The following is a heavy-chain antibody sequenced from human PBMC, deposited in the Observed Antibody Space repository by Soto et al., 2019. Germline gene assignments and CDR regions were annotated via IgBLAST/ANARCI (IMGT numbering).Heavy chain of an antibody. CDR1: GGSISSYY. CDR2: IYYSGST. V-gene: IGHV4-59*12. CDR3: ARATTRGGSFDI. D-gene: IGHD3-16*01. J-gene: IGHJ3*02. Sequence: PSETLSLTCTVSGGSISSYYWSWIRQPPGKGLEWIGYIYYSGSTNYNPSLKSRVTISVDTSKNQFSLKLSSVTAADTAVYYCARATTRGGSFDIWGQGTMVTVSS.